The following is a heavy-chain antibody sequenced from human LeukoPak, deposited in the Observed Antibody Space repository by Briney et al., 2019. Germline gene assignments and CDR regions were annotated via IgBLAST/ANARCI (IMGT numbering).Heavy chain of an antibody. CDR3: ASKMDIVVVPAAPRGYYYYGMDV. CDR1: GFTFRSYS. Sequence: GGSLRLPCAASGFTFRSYSMNWVPQAPGKGLEWVSSISSSSSYIYYADSVKGRFTIPRDNPKNSLYLQMNSLRAEDTAVYYCASKMDIVVVPAAPRGYYYYGMDVWGEGTTVTVSS. J-gene: IGHJ6*04. D-gene: IGHD2-2*03. V-gene: IGHV3-21*01. CDR2: ISSSSSYI.